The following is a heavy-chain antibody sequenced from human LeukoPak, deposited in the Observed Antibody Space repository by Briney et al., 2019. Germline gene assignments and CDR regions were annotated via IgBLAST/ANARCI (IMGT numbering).Heavy chain of an antibody. CDR3: ARDSCSSTSCYRGNYFDY. CDR2: ISSSSSYI. J-gene: IGHJ4*02. D-gene: IGHD2-2*02. CDR1: GFTFSSYS. V-gene: IGHV3-21*01. Sequence: GGSLRLACAASGFTFSSYSMTWVRQAPGKGLEWVSSISSSSSYIYYADSVKGRFTISRDNAKNSLYLQMNSLRAEDTAVYYCARDSCSSTSCYRGNYFDYWGQGTLVTVSS.